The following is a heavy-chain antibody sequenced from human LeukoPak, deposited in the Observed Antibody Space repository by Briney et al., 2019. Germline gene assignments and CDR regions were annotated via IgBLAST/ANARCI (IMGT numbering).Heavy chain of an antibody. D-gene: IGHD6-13*01. CDR3: ARGGGIAAAGTEFDP. J-gene: IGHJ5*02. CDR2: INHSGST. Sequence: SETLSLTCAVYGGSFSGYYWSWIRQPPGKGREWSGEINHSGSTNYNPSLKSRVTISVDTSKNQFSLKLSSVTAADTAVYYCARGGGIAAAGTEFDPWGQGTLVTVSS. V-gene: IGHV4-34*01. CDR1: GGSFSGYY.